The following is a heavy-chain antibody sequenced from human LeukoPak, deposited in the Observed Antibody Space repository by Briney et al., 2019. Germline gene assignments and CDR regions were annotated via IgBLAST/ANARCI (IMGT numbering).Heavy chain of an antibody. V-gene: IGHV3-21*01. J-gene: IGHJ4*02. Sequence: PGGSLRLSCAASGFTFSSYSMNWVRQAPGKGLEWVSSISSSSSYIYYADSVKGRFTISRDNAKNSLYLQMNSLRAEDTAVYYCARDGEWELPCFDYWGQGTLVTVSS. CDR3: ARDGEWELPCFDY. CDR2: ISSSSSYI. D-gene: IGHD1-26*01. CDR1: GFTFSSYS.